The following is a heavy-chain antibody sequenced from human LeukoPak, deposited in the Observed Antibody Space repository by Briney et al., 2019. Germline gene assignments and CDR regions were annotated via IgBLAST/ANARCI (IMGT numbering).Heavy chain of an antibody. Sequence: GGSLRLSCAASGFTFSSYSMNWVRQAPGKGLEWVSSISSSSSTIYYADSVKGRFTISRDNAKNSLYLQMNSLRAEDTAVYYCARLDYYDSSARDYWGQGTLVTVSS. CDR3: ARLDYYDSSARDY. D-gene: IGHD3-22*01. J-gene: IGHJ4*02. CDR1: GFTFSSYS. V-gene: IGHV3-48*01. CDR2: ISSSSSTI.